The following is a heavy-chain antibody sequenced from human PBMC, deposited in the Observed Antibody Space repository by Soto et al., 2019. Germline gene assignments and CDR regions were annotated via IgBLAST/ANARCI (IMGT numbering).Heavy chain of an antibody. CDR1: GGSFSGYY. V-gene: IGHV4-34*01. CDR3: ATRKAARGLY. Sequence: PSETLSLTFAVYGGSFSGYYWSWIRQPPGKGLEWIGEINHSGSTNYNPSLKSRVTISVDTSKNQFSLKLSYVTAAETAVYYCATRKAARGLYWGQRTLVTVSS. D-gene: IGHD6-6*01. J-gene: IGHJ4*02. CDR2: INHSGST.